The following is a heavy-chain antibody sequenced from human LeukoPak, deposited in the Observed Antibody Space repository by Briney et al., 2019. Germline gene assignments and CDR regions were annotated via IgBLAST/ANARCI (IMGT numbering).Heavy chain of an antibody. CDR3: ARVFDSGSQAYFYYMDV. CDR2: ITYSGST. J-gene: IGHJ6*03. D-gene: IGHD3-10*01. V-gene: IGHV4-34*01. CDR1: GGSFSGYY. Sequence: PSETLSLTCAVYGGSFSGYYWGWIRQPPGKGLEWIGSITYSGSTYYNVSLKSRVTMSVDTSKNQFSLKVSSVTAADTAVYYCARVFDSGSQAYFYYMDVWGKGTTVTISS.